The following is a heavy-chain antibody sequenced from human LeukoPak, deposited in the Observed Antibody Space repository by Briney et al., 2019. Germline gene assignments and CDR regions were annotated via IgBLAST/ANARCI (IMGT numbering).Heavy chain of an antibody. CDR1: GGSFSSDY. D-gene: IGHD1-26*01. V-gene: IGHV4-4*07. CDR3: ARGPSGSNGFDC. Sequence: SETLSVTCSVSGGSFSSDYWSWIRQPAGKGLEWIGRMSISGGTNYNPSLKSRVTMSVDTPKNQFSLRLSSVTAADTAVYYCARGPSGSNGFDCWGQGTLVTVPS. J-gene: IGHJ4*02. CDR2: MSISGGT.